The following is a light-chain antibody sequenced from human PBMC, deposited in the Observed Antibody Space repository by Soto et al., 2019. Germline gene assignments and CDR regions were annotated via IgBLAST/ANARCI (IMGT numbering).Light chain of an antibody. Sequence: DIQMTQSPSSLSASVGDRVTITCRASQSISSYLNWYQQKPGKAPKVLIYAASSLQSGVPSRFSGSGSGTDFTLTISSLQPDDFATYYCQQSYSTFRTFGHGTKVEIK. V-gene: IGKV1-39*01. CDR1: QSISSY. J-gene: IGKJ1*01. CDR3: QQSYSTFRT. CDR2: AAS.